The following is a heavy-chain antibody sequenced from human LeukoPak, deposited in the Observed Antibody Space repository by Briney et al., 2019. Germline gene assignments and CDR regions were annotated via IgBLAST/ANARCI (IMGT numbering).Heavy chain of an antibody. J-gene: IGHJ5*02. CDR1: GGSFSGYY. CDR2: INRSGST. V-gene: IGHV4-34*01. CDR3: ARGRYCSSTSCYWYWFDP. Sequence: SETLSLTCAVYGGSFSGYYWSWIRQPPGKGLEWIGEINRSGSTNYNPSLKSRVTISVDTSKNQFSLKLSSVTAADTAVYYCARGRYCSSTSCYWYWFDPWGQGTLVTVSS. D-gene: IGHD2-2*01.